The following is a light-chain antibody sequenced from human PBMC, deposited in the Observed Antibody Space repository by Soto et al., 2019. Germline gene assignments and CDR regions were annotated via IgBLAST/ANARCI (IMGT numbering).Light chain of an antibody. J-gene: IGKJ1*01. CDR2: GAS. CDR3: QQYNTWPRT. Sequence: EIVMTQSPATLSVPPGERATLSCRASQSVSTNFAWYQQKPGQAPRLLIYGASTRATAVPARFTASVSGTEFTLTISSLQSEDFAVDYCQQYNTWPRTFGQGTKVEVK. CDR1: QSVSTN. V-gene: IGKV3-15*01.